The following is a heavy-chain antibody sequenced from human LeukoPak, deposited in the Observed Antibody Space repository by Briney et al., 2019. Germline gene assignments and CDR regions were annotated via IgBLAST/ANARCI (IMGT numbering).Heavy chain of an antibody. CDR3: ARGSTFGGVISDF. CDR1: GFTFDDYA. Sequence: GGSLRLSCAASGFTFDDYAMHWVRHASGKGREWVSHITWDGGSTHYADSVEGPFTISRDNAKNTLYLQMNSLRVEDTGIYFCARGSTFGGVISDFWGQGTLVTVSS. CDR2: ITWDGGST. V-gene: IGHV3-43D*03. J-gene: IGHJ4*02. D-gene: IGHD3-16*02.